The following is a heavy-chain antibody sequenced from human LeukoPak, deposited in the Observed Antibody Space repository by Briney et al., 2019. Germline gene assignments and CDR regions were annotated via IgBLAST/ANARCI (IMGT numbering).Heavy chain of an antibody. CDR3: AKVLRIVEPNTGFG. Sequence: GRSLRLSCAASGFTFSSYAMSWVRQAPGRGLEWVSGISGSGVSTYYADSVKGRFTISRDNSKNTSYLQMNSLRAEDPAVYYCAKVLRIVEPNTGFGWGQGTLVTVSS. D-gene: IGHD1-26*01. CDR2: ISGSGVST. J-gene: IGHJ4*02. V-gene: IGHV3-23*01. CDR1: GFTFSSYA.